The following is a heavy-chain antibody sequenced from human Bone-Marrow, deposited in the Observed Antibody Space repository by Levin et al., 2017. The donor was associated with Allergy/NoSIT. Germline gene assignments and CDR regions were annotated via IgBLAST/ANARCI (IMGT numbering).Heavy chain of an antibody. CDR1: GGSISSGGYY. Sequence: SQTLSLTCTVSGGSISSGGYYWSWIRQQPGKGLEWIGYIYYSGNTYYNPSLKSRVMISVDTSKNQFSLKVSSVTAADPAVYYCAREDGSTIDYWGQGILVTVSS. CDR3: AREDGSTIDY. J-gene: IGHJ4*02. CDR2: IYYSGNT. V-gene: IGHV4-31*03. D-gene: IGHD1/OR15-1a*01.